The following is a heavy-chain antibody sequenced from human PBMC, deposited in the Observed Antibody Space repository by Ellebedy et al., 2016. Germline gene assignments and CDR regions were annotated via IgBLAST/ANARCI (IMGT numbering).Heavy chain of an antibody. Sequence: GESLKISXAASGFTFSSYGMHWVRQAPGKGLEWVAVIWYDGSNKYYADSVKGRFTISRDNSKNTLYLQMNSLRAEDTAVYYCARGVRSYYYYYMDVWGKGTTVTVSS. CDR2: IWYDGSNK. J-gene: IGHJ6*03. V-gene: IGHV3-33*01. CDR3: ARGVRSYYYYYMDV. CDR1: GFTFSSYG. D-gene: IGHD4-23*01.